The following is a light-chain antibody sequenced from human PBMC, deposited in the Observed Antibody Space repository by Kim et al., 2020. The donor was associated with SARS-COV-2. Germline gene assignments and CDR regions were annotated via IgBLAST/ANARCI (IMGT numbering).Light chain of an antibody. CDR3: QQRINWPQT. V-gene: IGKV3-11*01. J-gene: IGKJ1*01. CDR1: VSSY. CDR2: DAP. Sequence: VSSYLAWYQQIPGQAPRLLIYDAPNRTTGIPARFSGSGSGTDFTLTITSLEPEDFAVYYCQQRINWPQTFGQGTKVEIK.